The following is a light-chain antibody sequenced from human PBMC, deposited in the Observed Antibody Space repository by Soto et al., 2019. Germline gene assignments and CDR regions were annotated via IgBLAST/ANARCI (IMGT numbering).Light chain of an antibody. Sequence: QSVLTQPPSVSAAPGQKVTISCSGSSSNIGNNYVSWYQHLPGTAPKVLIYENNKRPSGIPDRFSGSKSGTSATLGITGLQTGYEADYDCGTWDSSLSAYVFGAGTKVTVL. CDR1: SSNIGNNY. J-gene: IGLJ1*01. CDR2: ENN. CDR3: GTWDSSLSAYV. V-gene: IGLV1-51*02.